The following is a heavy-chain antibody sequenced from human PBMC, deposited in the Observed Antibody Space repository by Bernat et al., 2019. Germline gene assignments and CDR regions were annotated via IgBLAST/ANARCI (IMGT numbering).Heavy chain of an antibody. V-gene: IGHV3-74*01. CDR3: ARGNDFWSGYYGMDV. Sequence: EVQLVESGGGLVQPGGSLRLSCAASGFTFSSYWMRWVRQAPGKGLVWVSRINSDGSSTSYADSVKGRFTISRDNAKNTLYLQMNSLRAEDTAVYYCARGNDFWSGYYGMDVWGQGTTVTVSS. D-gene: IGHD3-3*01. CDR2: INSDGSST. J-gene: IGHJ6*02. CDR1: GFTFSSYW.